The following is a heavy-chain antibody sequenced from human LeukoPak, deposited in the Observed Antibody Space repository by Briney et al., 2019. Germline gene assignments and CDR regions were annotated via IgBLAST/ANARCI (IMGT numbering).Heavy chain of an antibody. J-gene: IGHJ4*02. CDR3: ARAYYYDVSVTPDY. Sequence: GGSLRLSCAASGFTFSSYGMHWVRQAPGKGLEWVAVIWYDGSNEYYADSVKGRFTISRDTSKNTLYLQMNSLRAEDTAVYYCARAYYYDVSVTPDYWGQGTLVTVSS. CDR1: GFTFSSYG. D-gene: IGHD3-22*01. CDR2: IWYDGSNE. V-gene: IGHV3-33*01.